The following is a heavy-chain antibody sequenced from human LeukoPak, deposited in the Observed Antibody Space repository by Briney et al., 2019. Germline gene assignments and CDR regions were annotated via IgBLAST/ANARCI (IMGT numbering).Heavy chain of an antibody. CDR1: GYTFTGYY. CDR3: ARDPPKHPGSDFDY. Sequence: ASVKDSCKASGYTFTGYYMHWVPQAPGQGLEWMGWINPNSGGTNYAQKFQGRVTITRDTSISTAYMELSRLRSDDTAVYYCARDPPKHPGSDFDYWGQGTLVTVSS. J-gene: IGHJ4*02. V-gene: IGHV1-2*02. CDR2: INPNSGGT. D-gene: IGHD6-6*01.